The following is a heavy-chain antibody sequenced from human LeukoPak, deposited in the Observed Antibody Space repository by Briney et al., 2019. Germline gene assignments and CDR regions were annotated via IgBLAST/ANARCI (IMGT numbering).Heavy chain of an antibody. J-gene: IGHJ6*03. CDR3: ARDHGDYVHYYMDV. Sequence: SETLSLTCAVYGGSFSAYYWSWIRQPPGKGLEWIGEINHSGSTNYNPSLKSRVTISVDTSKNQFSLKLTPVTAADTAVYYCARDHGDYVHYYMDVWGKGTTVTVSS. D-gene: IGHD4-17*01. CDR1: GGSFSAYY. CDR2: INHSGST. V-gene: IGHV4-34*01.